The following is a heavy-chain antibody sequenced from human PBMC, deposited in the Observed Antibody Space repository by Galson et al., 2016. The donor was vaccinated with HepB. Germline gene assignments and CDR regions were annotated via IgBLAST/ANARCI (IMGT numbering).Heavy chain of an antibody. CDR1: GGSISSNNW. CDR2: IYHSGST. D-gene: IGHD1-26*01. Sequence: SETLSLTCSISGGSISSNNWWSWVRQPPGKGLEWIGEIYHSGSTNYNPSLKSRVTISVDKSKNRFSLTLRSVTAADTAVYYCARDRWEVEGGHGFDGFDIWGQGTEVTVSS. CDR3: ARDRWEVEGGHGFDGFDI. V-gene: IGHV4-4*02. J-gene: IGHJ3*02.